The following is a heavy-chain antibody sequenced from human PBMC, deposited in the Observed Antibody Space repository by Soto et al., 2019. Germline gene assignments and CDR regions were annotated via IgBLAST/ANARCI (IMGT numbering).Heavy chain of an antibody. CDR1: GFPFSSFG. CDR3: ASRSPALDY. CDR2: IWHDGRNK. D-gene: IGHD2-2*01. J-gene: IGHJ4*02. V-gene: IGHV3-33*01. Sequence: GGSLRLSCAASGFPFSSFGMHWVRQAPGKGLEWVAVIWHDGRNKYYADFVKGRFTISRDNSKNTLYLQMNSLRAEDTAVYYCASRSPALDYWGQGTLVTVSS.